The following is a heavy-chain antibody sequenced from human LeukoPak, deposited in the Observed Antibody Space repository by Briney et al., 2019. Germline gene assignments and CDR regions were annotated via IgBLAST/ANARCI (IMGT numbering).Heavy chain of an antibody. J-gene: IGHJ4*02. CDR1: GFTFRSYA. D-gene: IGHD2-21*02. CDR2: IWYDASNK. V-gene: IGHV3-33*01. CDR3: ARELGGDRDY. Sequence: GGSLRLSCAASGFTFRSYAMHWVRQAPGKGLEWVAVIWYDASNKYYEDSVKGRFTISRDNAKNTLYLQMDSLRAEDTAVYYCARELGGDRDYWGQGTLVIVSS.